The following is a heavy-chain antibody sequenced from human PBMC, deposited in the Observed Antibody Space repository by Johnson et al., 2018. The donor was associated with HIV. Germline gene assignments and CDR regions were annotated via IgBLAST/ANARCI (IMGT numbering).Heavy chain of an antibody. Sequence: QVQLVESGGGVVQPGGSLRLSCTASGFTFDDYGMSWVRQVPGKGLEWVAVISYDGSNKYYADSVKGRFTISRDNFKNTLYLQMNSLRDEDTAVYYCARDRVWFGELYAFDIWGQGTMVTVSS. D-gene: IGHD3-10*01. CDR2: ISYDGSNK. V-gene: IGHV3-30*05. J-gene: IGHJ3*02. CDR3: ARDRVWFGELYAFDI. CDR1: GFTFDDYG.